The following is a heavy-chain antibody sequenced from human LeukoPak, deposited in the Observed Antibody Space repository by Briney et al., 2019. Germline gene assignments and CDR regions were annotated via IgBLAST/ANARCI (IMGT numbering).Heavy chain of an antibody. J-gene: IGHJ4*02. CDR1: GGSISSYY. CDR3: ARDGSYSSSFMYFDY. Sequence: SETLSLTCTVSGGSISSYYWSWIRQPPGKGLEWIGYIYYSGSTNYNPSLKSRVTISVDTSKNQFSLKLSSVTAADTAVYYCARDGSYSSSFMYFDYWGQRTLVTVSS. CDR2: IYYSGST. V-gene: IGHV4-59*01. D-gene: IGHD6-13*01.